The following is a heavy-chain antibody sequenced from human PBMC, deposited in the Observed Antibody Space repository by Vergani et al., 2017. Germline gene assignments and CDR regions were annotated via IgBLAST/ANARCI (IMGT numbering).Heavy chain of an antibody. J-gene: IGHJ6*03. D-gene: IGHD6-19*01. CDR2: IYYNGRT. CDR3: ARTTGYSSGWANYYYYYYMDV. CDR1: GGSISSYY. V-gene: IGHV4-59*01. Sequence: QVQLQESGPGLVKPSETLSLTCTVSGGSISSYYWSWIRQPPGKGLEWIGYIYYNGRTNYNPSLKSRVTISVNTSKNRFSLKLSSLTAADPAVYYCARTTGYSSGWANYYYYYYMDVWGKGTTVTVYS.